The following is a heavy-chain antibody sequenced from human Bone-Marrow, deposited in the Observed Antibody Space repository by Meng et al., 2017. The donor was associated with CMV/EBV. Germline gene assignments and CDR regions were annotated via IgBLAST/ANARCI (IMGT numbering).Heavy chain of an antibody. Sequence: SETLSLTCAVYGGSFSGYYWSWIRQPPGKGLEWVGEINHSGSTNYNPSLKTQVTISVDTSKKQFSLKLSPVTAADTAVYYCARVLIVGVPVAKTQLAAAGTISHYYGMDVWGQGTTVTVSS. CDR1: GGSFSGYY. CDR2: INHSGST. D-gene: IGHD6-13*01. J-gene: IGHJ6*02. CDR3: ARVLIVGVPVAKTQLAAAGTISHYYGMDV. V-gene: IGHV4-34*01.